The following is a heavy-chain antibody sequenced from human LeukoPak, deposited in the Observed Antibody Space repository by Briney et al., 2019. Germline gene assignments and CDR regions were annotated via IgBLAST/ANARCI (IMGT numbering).Heavy chain of an antibody. D-gene: IGHD3-22*01. V-gene: IGHV3-33*01. CDR2: IWYDGSNK. CDR3: ARDQAYYYDSSGEY. Sequence: VRQAPXKGLEWVXVIWYDGSNKYYADSVKGRFTISRDNSKNTLYLQMNSLRAEDTAVYYCARDQAYYYDSSGEYWGQGTLVTVSS. J-gene: IGHJ4*02.